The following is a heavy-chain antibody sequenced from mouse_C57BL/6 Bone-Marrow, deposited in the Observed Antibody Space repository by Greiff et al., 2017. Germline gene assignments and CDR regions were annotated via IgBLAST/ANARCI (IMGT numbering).Heavy chain of an antibody. CDR2: IWRGGST. J-gene: IGHJ4*01. Sequence: VQLQQSGPGLVQPSQTLSITCTASGFSFTSYGVHWVRQSPGKGLEWLGVIWRGGSTDYNAAFMSRLSITKNNTKNQVFFNMNSRRADDTAIYYCGKKEGDYFYAMDYWGQGTSVTVSA. CDR1: GFSFTSYG. CDR3: GKKEGDYFYAMDY. V-gene: IGHV2-5*01. D-gene: IGHD1-1*01.